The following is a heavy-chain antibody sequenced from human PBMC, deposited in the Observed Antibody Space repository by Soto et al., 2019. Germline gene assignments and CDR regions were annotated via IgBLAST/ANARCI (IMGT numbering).Heavy chain of an antibody. V-gene: IGHV1-18*01. J-gene: IGHJ6*03. CDR3: ARGTTVTTTPTYYYMDV. Sequence: VKVSCKASGYTFSRYPVSWVRQAPGQGLELMGWISPYNGDTNYAQNLQGRVTMTTDTSTTTAYMELRSLTSDDTAVYYCARGTTVTTTPTYYYMDVWGKGTTVTVSS. D-gene: IGHD4-4*01. CDR2: ISPYNGDT. CDR1: GYTFSRYP.